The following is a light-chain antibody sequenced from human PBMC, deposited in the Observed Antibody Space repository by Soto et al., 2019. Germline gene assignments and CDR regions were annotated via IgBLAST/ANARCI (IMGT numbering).Light chain of an antibody. CDR2: DVS. Sequence: QSVVTQPASVSGSPGQSITISCTGTSSDVGGYNYVSWYQQHPGKAPKLMIYDVSDRPSGVSNRFSASKSGNTASLTISGLQAEDEADYYCCSYTSSSTPWVFGTGTKVTV. V-gene: IGLV2-14*03. CDR1: SSDVGGYNY. J-gene: IGLJ1*01. CDR3: CSYTSSSTPWV.